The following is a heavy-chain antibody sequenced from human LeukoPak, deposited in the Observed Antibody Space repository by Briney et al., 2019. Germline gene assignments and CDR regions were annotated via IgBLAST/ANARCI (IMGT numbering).Heavy chain of an antibody. CDR1: GFTSSSYS. V-gene: IGHV3-33*01. Sequence: RWSLRPSAAASGFTSSSYSMDWVGQAPGKGLEWVAVIWSDGSGQQYADCVKGRFTMSRENSRNTLYLQMSSLRAEETSLYYCARGQPPSYYDMGVWGQGTTVTVSS. CDR3: ARGQPPSYYDMGV. CDR2: IWSDGSGQ. J-gene: IGHJ6*02. D-gene: IGHD6-13*01.